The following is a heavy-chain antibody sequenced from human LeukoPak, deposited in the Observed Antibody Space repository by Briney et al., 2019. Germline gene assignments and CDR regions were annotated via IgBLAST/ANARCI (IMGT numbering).Heavy chain of an antibody. D-gene: IGHD3-3*01. V-gene: IGHV3-48*03. CDR3: ARFQRFLEWLFSYDAFDI. Sequence: GGSLRLSCAASGFTFSSYEMNRVRQAPGKGLEWVSYISSSGSTIYYADSVKGRFTISRDNAKNSLYLQMNSLRAEDTAVYYCARFQRFLEWLFSYDAFDIWGQGTMVTVSS. CDR1: GFTFSSYE. J-gene: IGHJ3*02. CDR2: ISSSGSTI.